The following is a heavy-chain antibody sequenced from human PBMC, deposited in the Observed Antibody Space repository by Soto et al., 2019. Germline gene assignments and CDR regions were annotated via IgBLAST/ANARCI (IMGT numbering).Heavy chain of an antibody. V-gene: IGHV4-4*07. Sequence: SETLSLTCTVSAGSISGYYWSWVRQPAGKGLEWVGRIYSDGTTNYSPSLKSRVTMSLDTSKDQFSLHLNSVTAADTAVYYCSRVGCSNSKCYTRGMDVWGQGTTVTVSS. J-gene: IGHJ6*02. CDR1: AGSISGYY. CDR3: SRVGCSNSKCYTRGMDV. D-gene: IGHD2-2*01. CDR2: IYSDGTT.